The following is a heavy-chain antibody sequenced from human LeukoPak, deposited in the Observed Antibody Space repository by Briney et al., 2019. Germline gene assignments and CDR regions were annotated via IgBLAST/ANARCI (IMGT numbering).Heavy chain of an antibody. CDR2: ISGSGGST. Sequence: GGSLRLSCAASGFTFSSHAMSWIRQAPGKGLEWVSAISGSGGSTYYADSVKGRFTISRDNSKNTLYLQMNSLRAEDTAVYYCARDRAPTARFDYWGQGTLVTVSS. CDR1: GFTFSSHA. CDR3: ARDRAPTARFDY. V-gene: IGHV3-23*01. J-gene: IGHJ4*02.